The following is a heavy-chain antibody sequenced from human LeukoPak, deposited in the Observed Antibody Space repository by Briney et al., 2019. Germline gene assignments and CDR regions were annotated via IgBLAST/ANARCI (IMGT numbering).Heavy chain of an antibody. CDR1: GFTFSSYA. CDR3: AKDALRLYSSSSGDWFDP. CDR2: ISYDGSNK. Sequence: GGSLRLSCAASGFTFSSYAMHWVRQAPGKGLEWVAVISYDGSNKYYADSVKGRFTISRDNSKNTLYLQMNSLRAEDTTVYYCAKDALRLYSSSSGDWFDPWGQGTLVTVSS. J-gene: IGHJ5*02. V-gene: IGHV3-30-3*01. D-gene: IGHD6-6*01.